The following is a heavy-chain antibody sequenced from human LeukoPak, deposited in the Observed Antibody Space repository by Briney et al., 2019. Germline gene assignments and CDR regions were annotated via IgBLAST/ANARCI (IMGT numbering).Heavy chain of an antibody. CDR2: IIGGAGST. V-gene: IGHV3-23*01. CDR1: GFSLSSHG. D-gene: IGHD2-2*01. Sequence: GGSLRLSCAASGFSLSSHGMSWVRQAPGKGLEWVSGIIGGAGSTYYADPVKGRFTISRDNSKNTLYLQMNSLRAEDTAVYYCTHGSMYQLDYWGQGTLVTVSS. J-gene: IGHJ4*02. CDR3: THGSMYQLDY.